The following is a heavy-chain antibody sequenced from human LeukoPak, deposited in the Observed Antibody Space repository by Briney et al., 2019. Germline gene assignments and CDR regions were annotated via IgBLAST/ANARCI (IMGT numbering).Heavy chain of an antibody. J-gene: IGHJ4*02. Sequence: SVKVSCKASGGTFSSYAISWVRQAPGQGLEWMGRIIPILGIANYAQKFQGRVTLTRDTSISTAYMELSSLKSDDTAVYYCARDDYSGSYRPFDYWGQGTLVTVSS. CDR2: IIPILGIA. CDR1: GGTFSSYA. CDR3: ARDDYSGSYRPFDY. V-gene: IGHV1-69*04. D-gene: IGHD1-26*01.